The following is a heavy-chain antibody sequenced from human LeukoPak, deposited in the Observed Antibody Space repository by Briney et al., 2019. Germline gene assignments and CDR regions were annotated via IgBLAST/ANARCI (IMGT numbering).Heavy chain of an antibody. CDR2: ISSNGGST. J-gene: IGHJ6*02. V-gene: IGHV3-64*04. CDR1: GFTFSRYA. Sequence: GGSLRLSCSVSGFTFSRYAMHWVRQTPGKGLEHVSGISSNGGSTYYADSVKGRFTVSRDNSKNTLYLQMNSLRAEDTAVYYCARGTYGMDVWGQGTTVTVSS. CDR3: ARGTYGMDV.